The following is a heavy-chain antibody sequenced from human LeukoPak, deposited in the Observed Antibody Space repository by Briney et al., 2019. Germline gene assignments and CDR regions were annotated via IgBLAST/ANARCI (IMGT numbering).Heavy chain of an antibody. J-gene: IGHJ3*01. CDR2: INSDGSEG. D-gene: IGHD6-6*01. V-gene: IGHV3-7*03. CDR3: ARSSYSSSSSV. CDR1: GFTFSGFW. Sequence: QTGGSLRLSCAVSGFTFSGFWMSWSSQAPGKGLEWVASINSDGSEGYYADVVKGRFTISRDNAKNSLYLQINSLRAEDTAVYYCARSSYSSSSSVWGQGTMVTVSS.